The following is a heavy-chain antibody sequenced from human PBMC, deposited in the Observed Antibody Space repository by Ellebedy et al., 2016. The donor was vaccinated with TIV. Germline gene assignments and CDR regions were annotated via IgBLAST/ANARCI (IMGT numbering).Heavy chain of an antibody. J-gene: IGHJ6*02. CDR1: GGSISSGGYY. D-gene: IGHD3-10*01. Sequence: MPSETLSLTCTVSGGSISSGGYYWSWIRQHPGKGLEWIGYTYYSGSTYYNPSLTSRVTILVDTSKNQFSLKLSSVTAADTAVYYCARVGTMVRGVIALGMDVWGQGTTVTVSS. CDR2: TYYSGST. V-gene: IGHV4-31*03. CDR3: ARVGTMVRGVIALGMDV.